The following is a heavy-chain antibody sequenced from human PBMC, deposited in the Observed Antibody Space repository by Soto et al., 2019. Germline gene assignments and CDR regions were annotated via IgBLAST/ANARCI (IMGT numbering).Heavy chain of an antibody. D-gene: IGHD6-13*01. CDR3: ARDSAAALGYGMDV. CDR1: GGSISSYY. J-gene: IGHJ6*02. CDR2: IYYSGST. Sequence: SETLSLTCTVSGGSISSYYWSWIRQPPGKGLEWIGYIYYSGSTNYNPSLKSRVTISVDTSKNQFSLKLSSVTAADTAVYYCARDSAAALGYGMDVWGQGTTVTVSS. V-gene: IGHV4-59*01.